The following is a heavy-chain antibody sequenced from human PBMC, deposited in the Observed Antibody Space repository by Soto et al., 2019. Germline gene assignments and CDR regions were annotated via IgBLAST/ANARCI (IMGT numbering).Heavy chain of an antibody. CDR3: AREKGYISGPKNFDY. CDR1: GASISSGDYF. D-gene: IGHD5-12*01. V-gene: IGHV4-30-4*01. J-gene: IGHJ4*02. Sequence: TSETLSLTXTVSGASISSGDYFWSWIRQSPGKGLEWIGYIYDSGSSYYNPSLKSRVTMSVDTSKNQFSLKLRSVTAADTAVYCCAREKGYISGPKNFDYWGQGTLVTVSS. CDR2: IYDSGSS.